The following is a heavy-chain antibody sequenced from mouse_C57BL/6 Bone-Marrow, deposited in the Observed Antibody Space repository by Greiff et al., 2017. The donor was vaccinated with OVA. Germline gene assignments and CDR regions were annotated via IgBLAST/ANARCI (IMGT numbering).Heavy chain of an antibody. CDR1: GFNIKDDY. D-gene: IGHD2-1*01. CDR2: IEPENGDT. V-gene: IGHV14-4*01. Sequence: EVKLQESGAELVRPGASVKLSCTASGFNIKDDYMHWVKQRPEQGLEWIGWIEPENGDTEYASKFQGKATITADTSSNTAYLQLSSLTSEDTAVYYCTSIYYGPAWFAYWGQGTLVTVSA. J-gene: IGHJ3*01. CDR3: TSIYYGPAWFAY.